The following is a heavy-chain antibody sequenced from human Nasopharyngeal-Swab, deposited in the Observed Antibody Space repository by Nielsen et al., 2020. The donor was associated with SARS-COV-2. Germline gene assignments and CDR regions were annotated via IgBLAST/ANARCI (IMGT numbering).Heavy chain of an antibody. D-gene: IGHD1-26*01. Sequence: SVTLSLTCSVSDDSLRRGGFYWTWIRQPAGRGLEVIGRTSIRGTTNYSPPFKNRVTMSLDTSKKQFFLRLASVSAADTAIYYCARGRPGTYYTYYYGLDVWGQGTTVTVSS. J-gene: IGHJ6*02. CDR3: ARGRPGTYYTYYYGLDV. V-gene: IGHV4-61*02. CDR2: TSIRGTT. CDR1: DDSLRRGGFY.